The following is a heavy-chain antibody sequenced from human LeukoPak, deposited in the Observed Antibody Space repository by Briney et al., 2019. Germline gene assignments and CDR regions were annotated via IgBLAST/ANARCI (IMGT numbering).Heavy chain of an antibody. J-gene: IGHJ4*02. CDR1: GGSISSYY. V-gene: IGHV4-59*01. CDR2: IYYSGST. D-gene: IGHD3-10*01. Sequence: SETLSLTCTVSGGSISSYYWSWIRQPPGKGLEWIGYIYYSGSTNYNPSLKSRVTISVDTSKNQFSLKLSSVTAADTAVYYCARSPPMVLLLDYWGQGTLVTVSS. CDR3: ARSPPMVLLLDY.